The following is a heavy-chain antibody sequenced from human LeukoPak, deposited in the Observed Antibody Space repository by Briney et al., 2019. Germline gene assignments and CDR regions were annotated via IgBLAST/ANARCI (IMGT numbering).Heavy chain of an antibody. Sequence: ASVKVSCKASGYTFTSYAMHWVRQAPGQRREWMGWINAGNGNTKYSQKFQGRVTITRDTSASTAYMELSSLRSEDTAVYYCASSLHDCGIFDYWGQGTLVTVSS. J-gene: IGHJ4*02. CDR3: ASSLHDCGIFDY. CDR2: INAGNGNT. CDR1: GYTFTSYA. V-gene: IGHV1-3*01. D-gene: IGHD2-21*01.